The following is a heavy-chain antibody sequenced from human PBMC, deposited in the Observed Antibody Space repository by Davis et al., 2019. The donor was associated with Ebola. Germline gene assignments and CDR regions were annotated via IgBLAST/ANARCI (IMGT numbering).Heavy chain of an antibody. Sequence: GEFLKISCAASGFTFGDYYMSWIRQAPGKGLEWNSYISSSSTYTNYADSVKGRFTISRDNAKNSLYLQMNSLRAEDTAVYYCARDRYSSGWYYFDYWGQGTLVTVSS. D-gene: IGHD6-19*01. CDR3: ARDRYSSGWYYFDY. V-gene: IGHV3-11*06. CDR1: GFTFGDYY. J-gene: IGHJ4*02. CDR2: ISSSSTYT.